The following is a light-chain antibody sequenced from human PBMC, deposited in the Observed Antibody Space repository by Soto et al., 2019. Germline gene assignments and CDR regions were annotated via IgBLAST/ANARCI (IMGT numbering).Light chain of an antibody. CDR3: QQYGSSLIT. J-gene: IGKJ5*01. V-gene: IGKV4-1*01. Sequence: DIVVTQSPDFLAVSLAERATISCKSSQSVLYSSTNVNSLAWYHQKPGQPPRLLMYGASSRATGIPDRFSGSGSGTDFTLTISRLEPEDFAMYYCQQYGSSLITFGQGTRLEIK. CDR1: QSVLYSSTNVNS. CDR2: GAS.